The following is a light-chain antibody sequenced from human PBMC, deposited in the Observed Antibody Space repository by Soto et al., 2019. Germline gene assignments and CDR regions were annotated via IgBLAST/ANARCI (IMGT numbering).Light chain of an antibody. CDR3: SSYTSSSTGV. CDR2: EVS. CDR1: SSDVGGYNY. V-gene: IGLV2-14*01. J-gene: IGLJ3*02. Sequence: QSALTQPASVSGSPGQSITISCTGTSSDVGGYNYVSWYQQHPGKAPKLMIYEVSNRPSGVSNRFCCSKSGNTAALTISGLRAEDEGDYYCSSYTSSSTGVFGGGTKVTVL.